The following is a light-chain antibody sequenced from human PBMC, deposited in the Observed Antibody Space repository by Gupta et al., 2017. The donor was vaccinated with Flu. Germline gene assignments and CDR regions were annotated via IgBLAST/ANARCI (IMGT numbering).Light chain of an antibody. CDR2: SNN. J-gene: IGLJ2*01. CDR3: ATWDDGLNALV. Sequence: QSVLTQPPSASVTPGQRVTIHCSGSNSNVGSNAVNWYQQLPGTAPKLLIYSNNQRPPGVPDRFSGSKSGTSASLAISGLQSEDEADYSCATWDDGLNALVFGGGTKLTVL. CDR1: NSNVGSNA. V-gene: IGLV1-44*01.